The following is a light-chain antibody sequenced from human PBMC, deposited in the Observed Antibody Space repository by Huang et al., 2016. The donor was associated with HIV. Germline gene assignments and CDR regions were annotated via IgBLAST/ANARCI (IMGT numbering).Light chain of an antibody. V-gene: IGKV1-39*01. CDR2: GAS. CDR3: QQSYRLPRT. Sequence: DIQMTQSPSSLSASVGDRVIITCRASQSVTKYLNWYQHMPGKVPKLLIYGASTLQGGVSSRYSVSGSGTEFTLSISSLQPEDAATYYCQQSYRLPRTFGQGTSLEI. J-gene: IGKJ2*02. CDR1: QSVTKY.